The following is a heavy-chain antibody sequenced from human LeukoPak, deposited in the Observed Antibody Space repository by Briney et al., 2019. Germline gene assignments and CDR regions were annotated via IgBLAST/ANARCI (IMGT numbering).Heavy chain of an antibody. CDR3: AKDAVWYGSGSYPLFDS. D-gene: IGHD3-10*01. V-gene: IGHV3-23*01. CDR1: GFTFSSYA. J-gene: IGHJ5*01. Sequence: GGSLRLSCAASGFTFSSYAMSWVRQAPGKGLEWVSAISGSGGSTYYADSVKGRFTISRDNSKNTLYLQMNSLRAEDTAVYYCAKDAVWYGSGSYPLFDSWGQGTLVTVSS. CDR2: ISGSGGST.